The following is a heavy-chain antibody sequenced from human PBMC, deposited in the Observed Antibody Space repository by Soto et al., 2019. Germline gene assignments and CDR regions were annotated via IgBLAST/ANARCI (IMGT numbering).Heavy chain of an antibody. V-gene: IGHV3-30*18. Sequence: QVQLVESGGGVVQPGRSLRLSCAASRFTFSNYGMHWVRQTPGKGLEWVAVISYDGSNKYYADSVKGRFNISRDNSKNTLYLQMNSLRAEDTAVYYCVKGGYHYFDYWGQGTLVTVSS. D-gene: IGHD5-12*01. CDR1: RFTFSNYG. CDR2: ISYDGSNK. CDR3: VKGGYHYFDY. J-gene: IGHJ4*02.